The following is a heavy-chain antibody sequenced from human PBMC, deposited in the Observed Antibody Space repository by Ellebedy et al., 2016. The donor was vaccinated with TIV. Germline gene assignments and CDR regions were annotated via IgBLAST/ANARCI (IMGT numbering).Heavy chain of an antibody. Sequence: GESLKISXKASGYTFTNYNIHWERQAPGHGLEWMGMISPSGGSLNDVLKFQGRVTLTSDTSTTTVSMELSDLRSDDTAVYYCARGSLWETNTDTFHIGGSPAWNWGPGTLVTVSS. CDR1: GYTFTNYN. J-gene: IGHJ4*02. CDR3: ARGSLWETNTDTFHIGGSPAWN. CDR2: ISPSGGSL. V-gene: IGHV1-46*01. D-gene: IGHD1-26*01.